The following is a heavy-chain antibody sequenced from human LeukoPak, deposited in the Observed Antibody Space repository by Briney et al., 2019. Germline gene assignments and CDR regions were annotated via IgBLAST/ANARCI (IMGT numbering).Heavy chain of an antibody. D-gene: IGHD1-7*01. CDR1: GFTFSTYS. Sequence: AGSLRLSCADSGFTFSTYSMNWVRQAPGKGLEWVSSISSGSSHIFYADSVKGRFTISRDNAKNSLYLQMNSLRAEDTAVYYCARGGTGATRDDTFDIWGQGTMVTVSS. J-gene: IGHJ3*02. V-gene: IGHV3-21*01. CDR2: ISSGSSHI. CDR3: ARGGTGATRDDTFDI.